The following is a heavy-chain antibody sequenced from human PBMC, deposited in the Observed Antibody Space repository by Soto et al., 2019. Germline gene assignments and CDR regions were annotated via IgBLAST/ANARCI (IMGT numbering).Heavy chain of an antibody. Sequence: QVQLVQSGAEVKKPGASVRGSCKASGYMFTSHAIHWVRQAPGQRRGWLGWINADNGDTKYSLKVQDRVIITGNAPATTSNKDLSSLKSEDTDGYYCAKSGASSRGNWFDAWGQGALVSVSS. CDR2: INADNGDT. J-gene: IGHJ5*02. D-gene: IGHD6-13*01. CDR3: AKSGASSRGNWFDA. V-gene: IGHV1-3*01. CDR1: GYMFTSHA.